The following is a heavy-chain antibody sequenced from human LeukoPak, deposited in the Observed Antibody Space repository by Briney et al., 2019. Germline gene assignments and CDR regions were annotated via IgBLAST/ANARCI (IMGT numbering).Heavy chain of an antibody. D-gene: IGHD5-18*01. Sequence: GGSLRLSCAASGFTFSSYGMHWVRQAPGKGLEWVAVIWYDGSNKYYADSVKGRFTISRDNSKNTLYLQMNSLRAEDTAVYYCAKDQVEYSYSPTVYFDYWGQGTLVTVSS. J-gene: IGHJ4*02. CDR3: AKDQVEYSYSPTVYFDY. V-gene: IGHV3-33*06. CDR2: IWYDGSNK. CDR1: GFTFSSYG.